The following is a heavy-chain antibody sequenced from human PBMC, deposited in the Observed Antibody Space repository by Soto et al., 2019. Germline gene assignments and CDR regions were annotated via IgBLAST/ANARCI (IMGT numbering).Heavy chain of an antibody. CDR1: GGSFSGYY. Sequence: SETLSLTCAVYGGSFSGYYWSWIRQPPGKGLEWIGEINHSGSTNYNPSLKSRVTISVDTSKNQFSLKLSSVTAADTAVYYCARGPKGYRSGGSCYGRFDPWGQGTLVTVSS. V-gene: IGHV4-34*01. J-gene: IGHJ5*02. CDR3: ARGPKGYRSGGSCYGRFDP. CDR2: INHSGST. D-gene: IGHD2-15*01.